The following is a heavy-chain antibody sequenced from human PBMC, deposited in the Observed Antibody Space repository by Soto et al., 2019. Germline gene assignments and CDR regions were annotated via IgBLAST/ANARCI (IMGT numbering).Heavy chain of an antibody. D-gene: IGHD1-7*01. CDR1: GGSFTSNNW. CDR3: ASRDPGTSVDY. J-gene: IGHJ4*02. CDR2: IYRTGST. Sequence: QVQLQESGPGLVKPSGTLSLTCAVSGGSFTSNNWWTWVRQPPGQGLEWIGEIYRTGSTNYNPSLKSRVTISLDESDNQFALKVTSLTAADTAVYYCASRDPGTSVDYWGQGTLVTVSS. V-gene: IGHV4-4*02.